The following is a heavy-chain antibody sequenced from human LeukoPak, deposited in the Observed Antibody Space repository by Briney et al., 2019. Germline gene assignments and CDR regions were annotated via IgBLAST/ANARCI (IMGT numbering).Heavy chain of an antibody. CDR3: ASLAPEPDAFDI. V-gene: IGHV4-4*02. CDR1: GGSISSSNW. Sequence: SGTLSLTCVVSGGSISSSNWWTWVRQPPGKGLEWIGYIYYSGSTNYNPSLKSRVTISVDTSKNQFSLKLSSVTAADTAVYYCASLAPEPDAFDIWGQGTMVTVSS. CDR2: IYYSGST. J-gene: IGHJ3*02. D-gene: IGHD1-14*01.